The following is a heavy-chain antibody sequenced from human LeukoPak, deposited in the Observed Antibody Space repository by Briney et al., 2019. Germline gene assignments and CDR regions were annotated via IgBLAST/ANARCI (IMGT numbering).Heavy chain of an antibody. CDR1: EFTISSSY. V-gene: IGHV3-53*01. D-gene: IGHD2-15*01. Sequence: GGSLRLSCAASEFTISSSYMSWVRQAPGKGLEWVSVIYSGGSTYYADSVKGRFTISRDNSKNTLYLQMNSLRVEDTAVYYCARANPKYCSGGGCYYYYGMELWGQGTTVTVSS. CDR3: ARANPKYCSGGGCYYYYGMEL. CDR2: IYSGGST. J-gene: IGHJ6*02.